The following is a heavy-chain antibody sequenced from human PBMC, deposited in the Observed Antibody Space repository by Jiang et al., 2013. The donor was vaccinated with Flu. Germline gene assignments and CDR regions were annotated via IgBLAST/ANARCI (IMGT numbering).Heavy chain of an antibody. D-gene: IGHD6-19*01. Sequence: SLTCAISGDSVSSTTAAWNWIRQSPSRGLEWLGRTYYRSRWYSDYRGSVKSRVTINADTSKNQFSLLLTSVTPEDTAVYYCARDGRGRWLFDYWGQGTQVSVSS. V-gene: IGHV6-1*01. CDR2: TYYRSRWYS. CDR3: ARDGRGRWLFDY. CDR1: GDSVSSTTAA. J-gene: IGHJ4*02.